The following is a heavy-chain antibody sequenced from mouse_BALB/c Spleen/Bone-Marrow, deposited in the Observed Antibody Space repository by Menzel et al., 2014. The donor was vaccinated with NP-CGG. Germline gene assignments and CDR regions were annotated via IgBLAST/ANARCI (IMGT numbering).Heavy chain of an antibody. CDR1: GYTFTSYW. V-gene: IGHV1-74*04. CDR2: IDPYDSET. Sequence: VQLVESGAELVRPGASVKLSRKASGYTFTSYWMNWVKQRPEQGLEWIGRIDPYDSETHYNQKFKDKAILTVDKPSSTAYMQLSSLTSEDSAVYYCARGRDYDVFSYWGQGTLVTVSA. J-gene: IGHJ3*01. CDR3: ARGRDYDVFSY. D-gene: IGHD2-4*01.